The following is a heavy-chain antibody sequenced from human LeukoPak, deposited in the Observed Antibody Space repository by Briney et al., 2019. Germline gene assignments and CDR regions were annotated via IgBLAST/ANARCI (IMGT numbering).Heavy chain of an antibody. J-gene: IGHJ4*02. CDR3: AREYYGSGSQY. CDR1: GGTFSSYA. V-gene: IGHV1-69*13. D-gene: IGHD3-10*01. Sequence: GASVKVSCKASGGTFSSYAISWVRQAPGQGLEWKGGIIPIFGTANYAQKFQGRVTITAGESTSTAYMELSSLRSEDTAVYYCAREYYGSGSQYWGQGTLVTVSS. CDR2: IIPIFGTA.